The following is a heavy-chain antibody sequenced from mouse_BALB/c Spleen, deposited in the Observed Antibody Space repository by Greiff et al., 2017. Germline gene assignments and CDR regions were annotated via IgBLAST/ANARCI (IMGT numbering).Heavy chain of an antibody. D-gene: IGHD4-1*02. Sequence: VQLQQSGAELARPGASVKLSCKASGYTFTDYYINWVKQRTGQGLEWIGEIYPGSGNTYYNEKFKGKATLTADKSSSTAYMQLSSLTSEDSAVYFCARWANWDWFAYWGQGTLVTVSA. J-gene: IGHJ3*01. CDR1: GYTFTDYY. V-gene: IGHV1-77*01. CDR3: ARWANWDWFAY. CDR2: IYPGSGNT.